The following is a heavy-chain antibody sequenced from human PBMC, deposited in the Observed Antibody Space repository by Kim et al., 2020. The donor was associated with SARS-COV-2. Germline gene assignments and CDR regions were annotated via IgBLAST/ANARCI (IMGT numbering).Heavy chain of an antibody. J-gene: IGHJ5*02. D-gene: IGHD3-9*01. V-gene: IGHV4-30-4*01. CDR2: TYYSGVT. Sequence: SETLSLTCNVSGGSMNSDDTCWSWIRQSPGKGLEWIGYTYYSGVTLYNPSLKSRLTISVDKSNNQFSLTLSSVTAADTAVYYCARSHENSDSSYDPWGPGTLGTVSS. CDR1: GGSMNSDDTC. CDR3: ARSHENSDSSYDP.